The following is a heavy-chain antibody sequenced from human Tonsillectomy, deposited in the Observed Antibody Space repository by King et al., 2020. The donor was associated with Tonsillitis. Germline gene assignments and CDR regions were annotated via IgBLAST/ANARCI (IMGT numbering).Heavy chain of an antibody. CDR1: GYTFSTYA. J-gene: IGHJ4*02. CDR3: ATGSSGWPYYFDS. CDR2: IGAYNGYT. V-gene: IGHV1-3*01. D-gene: IGHD6-19*01. Sequence: VQLVQSGAEVKKPGASVKVSCKASGYTFSTYAMHWLRQAPGQRLEWMGWIGAYNGYTKYSQKFQGRVTITRDTTATTAYMELSSLRSEDTALYYCATGSSGWPYYFDSWGQGTLVTVSS.